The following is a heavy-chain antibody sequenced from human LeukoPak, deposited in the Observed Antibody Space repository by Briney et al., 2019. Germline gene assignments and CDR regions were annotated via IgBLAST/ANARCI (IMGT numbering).Heavy chain of an antibody. CDR2: ISGSGGST. Sequence: GGSLTLSCAASGFTFSDYYMSWVRQAPGKGLEWVSAISGSGGSTYYADSVKGRFTISRDNSKNTLYLQMNSLRAEDTAVYYCAKDSSGIRSPFDYWGQGTLVTVSS. J-gene: IGHJ4*02. V-gene: IGHV3-23*01. CDR3: AKDSSGIRSPFDY. CDR1: GFTFSDYY. D-gene: IGHD6-19*01.